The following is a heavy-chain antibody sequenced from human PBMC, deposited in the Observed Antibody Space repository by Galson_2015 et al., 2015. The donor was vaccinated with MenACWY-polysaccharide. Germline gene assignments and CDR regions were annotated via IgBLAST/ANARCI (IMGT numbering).Heavy chain of an antibody. CDR2: IKKDGSEK. CDR1: GFKFSNYW. J-gene: IGHJ6*02. Sequence: SLRLSCAASGFKFSNYWMTWVRQALGKGLEWVANIKKDGSEKHYVDSVRGRFTISRDNALYLQMNSLRAEDTAVYFCARGHYGMDVWGQGTTVTVSS. CDR3: ARGHYGMDV. V-gene: IGHV3-7*01.